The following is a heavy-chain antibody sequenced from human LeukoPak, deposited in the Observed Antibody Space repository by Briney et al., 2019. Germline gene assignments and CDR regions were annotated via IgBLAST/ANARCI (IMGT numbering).Heavy chain of an antibody. V-gene: IGHV4-59*01. CDR1: GGSISSYY. Sequence: PSETLSLTCTVSGGSISSYYWSWLRQPPGKGLEWIGYIYDSGSTNYNPSLKSRVTISVDTSKTHFSLKLISVTAADTAVYYCARNLYGGNLNYFDYWGQGTLVAVSS. CDR2: IYDSGST. CDR3: ARNLYGGNLNYFDY. J-gene: IGHJ4*02. D-gene: IGHD4-23*01.